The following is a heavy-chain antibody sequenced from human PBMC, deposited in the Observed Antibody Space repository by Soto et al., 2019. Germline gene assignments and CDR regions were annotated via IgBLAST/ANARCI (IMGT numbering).Heavy chain of an antibody. CDR1: GFTFSSYA. CDR2: ISGSGGNT. D-gene: IGHD1-26*01. J-gene: IGHJ6*02. CDR3: ARLNSGSYSYHGMDV. Sequence: EVQLLESGGDLVQPGGSLRLSCAASGFTFSSYAMNWVRQAPGKGLEWVSAISGSGGNTFYADSVKGRFTISRDNSKNTLFLQMHSLRAEDTAIDDCARLNSGSYSYHGMDVWGQGTTVTVSS. V-gene: IGHV3-23*01.